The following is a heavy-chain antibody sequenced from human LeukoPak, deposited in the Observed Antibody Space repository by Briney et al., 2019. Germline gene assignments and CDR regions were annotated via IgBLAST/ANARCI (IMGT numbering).Heavy chain of an antibody. CDR2: IGGGGTE. V-gene: IGHV3-23*01. CDR3: ARAQGALDY. D-gene: IGHD1-26*01. CDR1: GFTITTYA. Sequence: GGSLRLSCAASGFTITTYAVNWVRQAPGKGLEWVSGIGGGGTEYYADSVKGRFIISSDSSQNLVHLQMNSLTVEDTAAYCARAQGALDYWGQGTLVTVSS. J-gene: IGHJ4*02.